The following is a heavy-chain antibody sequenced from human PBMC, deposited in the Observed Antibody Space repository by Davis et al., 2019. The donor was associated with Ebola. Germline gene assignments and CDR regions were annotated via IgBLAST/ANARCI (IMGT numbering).Heavy chain of an antibody. J-gene: IGHJ6*04. D-gene: IGHD3-10*01. Sequence: GGSLRLSCVASEFTFRDYSINWIRQAPGKGLEWMSIISHDGSNRFYADSVKGRFTISRDNSKNTLYLQVNSLTTEDTAVYYCAREWFGEDSILYYYFGMDVWGRGTTVTVSS. V-gene: IGHV3-30*01. CDR2: ISHDGSNR. CDR1: EFTFRDYS. CDR3: AREWFGEDSILYYYFGMDV.